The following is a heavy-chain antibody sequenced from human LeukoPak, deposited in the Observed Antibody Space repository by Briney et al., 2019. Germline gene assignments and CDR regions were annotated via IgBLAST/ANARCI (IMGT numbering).Heavy chain of an antibody. CDR3: TTYYGSGSYELYGMDV. D-gene: IGHD3-10*01. V-gene: IGHV3-15*07. J-gene: IGHJ6*02. CDR1: GFTFSNAW. Sequence: GGSLRLSCAGSGFTFSNAWMNWVRQAPGKGLEWVGRIKSKTDGGTTDYAAPVKGRFTIPRDDSKNTLYLQMNSLKTEDTAVYYCTTYYGSGSYELYGMDVWGQGTTVTVSS. CDR2: IKSKTDGGTT.